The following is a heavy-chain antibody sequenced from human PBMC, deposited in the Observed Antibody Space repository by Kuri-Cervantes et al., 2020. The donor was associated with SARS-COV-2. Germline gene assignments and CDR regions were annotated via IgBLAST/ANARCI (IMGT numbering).Heavy chain of an antibody. CDR3: AKDRGGSGGLGGFDY. D-gene: IGHD6-19*01. Sequence: SLKISCAASGFTFSSYWMHWVRQAPGKGLVWVSRISWNSGSIGYADSVEGRFTISRNNAKNSLYLQMNSLRAEDTALYYCAKDRGGSGGLGGFDYWGQGTLVTVSS. J-gene: IGHJ4*02. CDR1: GFTFSSYW. V-gene: IGHV3-9*01. CDR2: ISWNSGSI.